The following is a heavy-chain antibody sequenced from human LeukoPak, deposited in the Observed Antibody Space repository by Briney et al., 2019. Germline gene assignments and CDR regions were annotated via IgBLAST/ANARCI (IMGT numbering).Heavy chain of an antibody. J-gene: IGHJ4*02. CDR3: ARAGYYYDTMGET. V-gene: IGHV4-59*01. Sequence: SETLSLTCAVSGGSISTYYWNWIRQPPGKGLEWIGYIYYSGNANYNPSLKSRVTISVDTSKDQFSLNLTSVTAADTAVYYCARAGYYYDTMGETWGQGILVTVSS. CDR2: IYYSGNA. D-gene: IGHD3-22*01. CDR1: GGSISTYY.